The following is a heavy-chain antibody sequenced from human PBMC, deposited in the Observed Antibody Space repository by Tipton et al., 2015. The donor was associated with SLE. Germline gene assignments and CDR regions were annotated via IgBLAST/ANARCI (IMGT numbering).Heavy chain of an antibody. J-gene: IGHJ4*02. CDR2: IYYSGST. D-gene: IGHD3-10*01. CDR3: ARDGGEYYFDY. CDR1: GGSISSSNW. Sequence: SLRLSCAVSGGSISSSNWWSWVRQPPGKGLEWIGYIYYSGSTYYNPSLKSRVTISVDTSKNQFSLKLSSVTAADTAVYYCARDGGEYYFDYWGQGTLVTVSS. V-gene: IGHV4-4*02.